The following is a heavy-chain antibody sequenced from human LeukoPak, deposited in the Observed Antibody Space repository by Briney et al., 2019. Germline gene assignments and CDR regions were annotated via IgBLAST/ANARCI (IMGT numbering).Heavy chain of an antibody. V-gene: IGHV4-39*07. J-gene: IGHJ4*02. CDR1: GGSISSSSYY. CDR3: ARGHLYYYGSGSLYYFDY. D-gene: IGHD3-10*01. CDR2: ISDSGST. Sequence: SETLSLTCTVSGGSISSSSYYWGWVRQPPGKGLEWIWAISDSGSTYYNPSLKSRVTISVDTSKNQFSLKLSSVTAADTAVYYCARGHLYYYGSGSLYYFDYWGQGTLVTVSS.